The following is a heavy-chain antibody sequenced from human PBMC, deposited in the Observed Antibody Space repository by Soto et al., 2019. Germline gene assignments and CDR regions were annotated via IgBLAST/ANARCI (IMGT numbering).Heavy chain of an antibody. J-gene: IGHJ4*02. V-gene: IGHV3-74*01. CDR1: GFTFSSNW. D-gene: IGHD4-17*01. CDR2: INTDGSAT. Sequence: EVQLVESGGGLVQPGGSLRLSCAASGFTFSSNWMHWVRQIPGKGLVWVSRINTDGSATNYADSVKGRFTTYRDNAKHMLYLQMNSLRLEDTAVYYCARDGEGYWGQGALVTVSS. CDR3: ARDGEGY.